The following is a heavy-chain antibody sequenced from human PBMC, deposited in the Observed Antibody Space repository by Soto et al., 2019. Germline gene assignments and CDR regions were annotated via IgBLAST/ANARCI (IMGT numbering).Heavy chain of an antibody. D-gene: IGHD5-18*01. Sequence: ASVKVSCKASGYTFTGYYLHWVRQAPGQGLEWMGWINPNSGGTNYAQKFQGWVTMTRDTSISTAYMELRRLKSDDTAMYYCARDFSWIQQNYPYFYFGMDAWGQGTTVTVSS. J-gene: IGHJ6*02. CDR1: GYTFTGYY. V-gene: IGHV1-2*04. CDR3: ARDFSWIQQNYPYFYFGMDA. CDR2: INPNSGGT.